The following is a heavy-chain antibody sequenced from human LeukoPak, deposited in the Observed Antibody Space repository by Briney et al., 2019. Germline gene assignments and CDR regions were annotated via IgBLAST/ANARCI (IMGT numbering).Heavy chain of an antibody. J-gene: IGHJ5*02. V-gene: IGHV3-7*01. D-gene: IGHD3-10*01. CDR1: GFTFSSYW. Sequence: GGSLRLSCAASGFTFSSYWMSWVRQAPGKGLEWVANIKQDGSEKYYVDSVKGRFTISRDNAKNSLYLQMNSLRAEDTAVYYCARWLGYGSGSPKHDWFDPWGQGTLVTVSS. CDR3: ARWLGYGSGSPKHDWFDP. CDR2: IKQDGSEK.